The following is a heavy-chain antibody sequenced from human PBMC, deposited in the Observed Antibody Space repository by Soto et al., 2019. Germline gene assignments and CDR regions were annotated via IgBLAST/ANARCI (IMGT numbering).Heavy chain of an antibody. D-gene: IGHD2-21*02. CDR3: ASSIVVVTALDY. J-gene: IGHJ4*02. CDR1: GYTFTSYA. CDR2: INAGNGNT. V-gene: IGHV1-3*05. Sequence: QVQLVQSGAEEKKPGASVKVSCKASGYTFTSYAMHWVRQAPGQRLEWMGWINAGNGNTKYSQKFQGRVTITRDTSAATAYMELSSLTSAATAVYYCASSIVVVTALDYWGQGTLVTVSS.